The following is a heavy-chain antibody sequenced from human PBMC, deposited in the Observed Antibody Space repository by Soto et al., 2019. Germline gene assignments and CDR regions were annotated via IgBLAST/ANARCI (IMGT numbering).Heavy chain of an antibody. V-gene: IGHV1-18*04. J-gene: IGHJ3*02. CDR2: ISAYNGNT. CDR1: GYTFTSYG. Sequence: GASVKVSCKASGYTFTSYGISWVRQAPGQGLEWMGWISAYNGNTNYAQKLQGRVTMTTDTSTSTAYMELRSLRSDDTAVYYCARAGGDRYNKPHAFDIWGQGTMVTVSS. CDR3: ARAGGDRYNKPHAFDI. D-gene: IGHD3-16*01.